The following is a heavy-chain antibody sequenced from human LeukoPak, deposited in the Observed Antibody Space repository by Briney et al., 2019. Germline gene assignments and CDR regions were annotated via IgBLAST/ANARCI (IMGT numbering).Heavy chain of an antibody. Sequence: GGSLRLSCVASGFTFSNYWMHWVRQAPGKGLVWVSRINTDESRSTYADSVKGRFTISRDNAKNTLYLQMSNLRAEDTAVYYCSRVGGTDNKFGFWGQGSLVNVSS. CDR3: SRVGGTDNKFGF. J-gene: IGHJ4*02. CDR2: INTDESRS. D-gene: IGHD1-26*01. V-gene: IGHV3-74*01. CDR1: GFTFSNYW.